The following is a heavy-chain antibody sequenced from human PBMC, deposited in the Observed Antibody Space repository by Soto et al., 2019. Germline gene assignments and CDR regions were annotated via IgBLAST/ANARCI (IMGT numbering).Heavy chain of an antibody. CDR2: ISSSSSYI. CDR3: ARDLTAAGTDGLNWFDP. V-gene: IGHV3-21*01. J-gene: IGHJ5*02. D-gene: IGHD6-13*01. Sequence: GGSLRLSCAASGFTFSSYSMNWVRQAPGKGLEWVSSISSSSSYIYYADSVKGRFTISRDNAKNSLYLQMNSLRAEDTAVYYCARDLTAAGTDGLNWFDPWGQGVLVTVSS. CDR1: GFTFSSYS.